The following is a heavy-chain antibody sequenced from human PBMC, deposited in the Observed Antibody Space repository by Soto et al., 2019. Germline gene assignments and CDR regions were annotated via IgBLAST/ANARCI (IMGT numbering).Heavy chain of an antibody. Sequence: QVQLQESGPGLVKPSGTLSLTCAVSGGSISSSNWWSWVRQPPGKGLEWIGEIYHSGSTNYNPSLKSRVTISVDKSKNQFSLKLSSVTAADTAVYYCARGITIFGVVTRSFNYYYGMDVWGQGTTVTVSS. CDR3: ARGITIFGVVTRSFNYYYGMDV. V-gene: IGHV4-4*02. J-gene: IGHJ6*02. D-gene: IGHD3-3*01. CDR2: IYHSGST. CDR1: GGSISSSNW.